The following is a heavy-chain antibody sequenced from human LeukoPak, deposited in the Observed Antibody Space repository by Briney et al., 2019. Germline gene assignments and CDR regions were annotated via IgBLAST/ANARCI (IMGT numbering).Heavy chain of an antibody. J-gene: IGHJ1*01. CDR2: IYYSEST. Sequence: SETLSLTCTVSGGSISSYYWSWIRQPPGKGLEWIGYIYYSESTNYNPSLKSRVTISVDTSKNQFSLKLSSVTAADTAVYYCASLSGYYYGFCFQHWGQDTLVTVSS. D-gene: IGHD3-22*01. V-gene: IGHV4-59*01. CDR1: GGSISSYY. CDR3: ASLSGYYYGFCFQH.